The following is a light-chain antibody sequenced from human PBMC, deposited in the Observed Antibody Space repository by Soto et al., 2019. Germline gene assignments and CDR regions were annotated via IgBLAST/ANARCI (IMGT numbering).Light chain of an antibody. V-gene: IGLV1-47*02. CDR2: TND. Sequence: QAVVTQPPSASGTPGQRVTISCSGSSSNIGSNYVYWYQQVPGTAPKLLIYTNDRRPSGVPDRFSGSRSGTSASLAISGLRSEDEADYYCAAWDNSLSGRVFGGGTKLTVL. CDR1: SSNIGSNY. CDR3: AAWDNSLSGRV. J-gene: IGLJ3*02.